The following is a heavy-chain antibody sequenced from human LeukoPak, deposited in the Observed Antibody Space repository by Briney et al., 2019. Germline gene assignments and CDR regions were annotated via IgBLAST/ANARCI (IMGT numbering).Heavy chain of an antibody. D-gene: IGHD1-26*01. J-gene: IGHJ5*02. CDR2: IYYSGST. Sequence: SETLSLTCTVSGGSISSSSYYWGWIRQPPGKGLEWIGSIYYSGSTYYNPSLKSRVTISVDTSKNQFSLKLSSVTAADTAVYYCARGIVGATLGWFDPWGQGTLVTVSS. V-gene: IGHV4-39*07. CDR3: ARGIVGATLGWFDP. CDR1: GGSISSSSYY.